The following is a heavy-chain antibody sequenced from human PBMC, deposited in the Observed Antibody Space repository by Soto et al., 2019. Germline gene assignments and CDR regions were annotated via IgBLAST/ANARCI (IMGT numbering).Heavy chain of an antibody. CDR1: GYTFSDYQ. D-gene: IGHD3-10*01. CDR2: VKPHDGTT. V-gene: IGHV1-46*01. CDR3: VRETGGFED. Sequence: QVQLVQSGIEVKKPGASLHLSCKASGYTFSDYQMHWVRQATGQGLEWMGVVKPHDGTTSYAQRFQGRVTMTRDSSTSTVYMHLSRLTFEETAIYYCVRETGGFEDWGQGTLVTVSS. J-gene: IGHJ4*02.